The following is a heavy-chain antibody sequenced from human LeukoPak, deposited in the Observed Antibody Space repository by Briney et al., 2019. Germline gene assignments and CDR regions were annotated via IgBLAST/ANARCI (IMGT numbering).Heavy chain of an antibody. Sequence: SSETLSLTCSVSGGSISIFHWNWIRQPPGKGLEWFGYVSYRGSTGYNSSLRSRVTLSVDTTKNQVSLKLPPLSDADTAVYYCARGGTRLITVISMDVWGQGTTVTVSS. CDR2: VSYRGST. D-gene: IGHD4-11*01. CDR1: GGSISIFH. J-gene: IGHJ6*02. V-gene: IGHV4-59*01. CDR3: ARGGTRLITVISMDV.